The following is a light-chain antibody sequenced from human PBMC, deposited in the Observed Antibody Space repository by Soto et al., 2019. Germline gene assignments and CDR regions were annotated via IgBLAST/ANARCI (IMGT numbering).Light chain of an antibody. Sequence: DIQMTQSPSSLSASVGDRVTITCRASQGISTYLTWYQQKPGKAPKLLIYAASTLQSGVPSRFSGSGSGTDFTLTISSLQPEDFATYYCQQSYSTPGTFGGGTKVEIK. J-gene: IGKJ4*01. CDR2: AAS. CDR1: QGISTY. V-gene: IGKV1-39*01. CDR3: QQSYSTPGT.